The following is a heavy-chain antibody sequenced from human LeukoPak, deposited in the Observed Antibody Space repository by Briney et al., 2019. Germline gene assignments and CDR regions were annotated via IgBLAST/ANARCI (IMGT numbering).Heavy chain of an antibody. V-gene: IGHV3-23*01. D-gene: IGHD1-26*01. Sequence: SGGSLRLSCVASGLTFSSYAMSWVRQAPGKGLEWVSAISGSGDYTYAADSVKGRFTISRDNSKNTLYLQMNSLRAEDTAVYYCAKYSGSYTYYSDSWGQGTLVTVSS. CDR1: GLTFSSYA. CDR3: AKYSGSYTYYSDS. CDR2: ISGSGDYT. J-gene: IGHJ4*02.